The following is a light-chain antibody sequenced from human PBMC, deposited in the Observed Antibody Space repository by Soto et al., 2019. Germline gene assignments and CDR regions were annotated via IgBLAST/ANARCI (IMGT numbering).Light chain of an antibody. CDR3: HQHNKWPYT. V-gene: IGKV3-15*01. J-gene: IGKJ4*01. CDR1: QSVSFN. CDR2: DTS. Sequence: EIVMTQSPATLSVSPGERATLSCRASQSVSFNLVWYQHKPGQPPRLLMYDTSKRAAGISARFTGSGSGTDFTLTIDNLQSEDFAFYYCHQHNKWPYTFGGGTKVE.